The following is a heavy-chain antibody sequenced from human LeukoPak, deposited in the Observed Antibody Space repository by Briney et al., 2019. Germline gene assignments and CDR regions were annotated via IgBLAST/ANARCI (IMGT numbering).Heavy chain of an antibody. CDR2: IKSKTDGGTT. D-gene: IGHD4-17*01. CDR1: GFTFSNAW. V-gene: IGHV3-15*01. CDR3: TTEGDGDYYFDY. J-gene: IGHJ4*02. Sequence: GGSLRLSCAASGFTFSNAWMSWVRQAPGKGLEWVGRIKSKTDGGTTDYAAPVKGRFAISRDDSKNTLYLQMNSLKTEDTAVYYCTTEGDGDYYFDYWGQGTLVTVSS.